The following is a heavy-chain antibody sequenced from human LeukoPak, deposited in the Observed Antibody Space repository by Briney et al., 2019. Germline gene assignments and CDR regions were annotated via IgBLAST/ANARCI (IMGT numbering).Heavy chain of an antibody. CDR2: IYTSGST. CDR3: ARDRGSGSYYAFDI. Sequence: SETLSLTCTVSGDSISSGDYYWSWIRQPAGKGLEWIGRIYTSGSTNYNPSLKSRVTISVDTSKNQFSLKLSSVTAADTAVYYCARDRGSGSYYAFDIWGQGTMVTVSS. V-gene: IGHV4-61*02. D-gene: IGHD3-10*01. CDR1: GDSISSGDYY. J-gene: IGHJ3*02.